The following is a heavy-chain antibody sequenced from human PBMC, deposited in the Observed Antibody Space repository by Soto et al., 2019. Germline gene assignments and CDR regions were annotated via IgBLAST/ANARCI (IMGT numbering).Heavy chain of an antibody. D-gene: IGHD2-15*01. CDR3: ASDAHCDGGNCPLCGLDM. V-gene: IGHV5-51*01. J-gene: IGHJ6*02. Sequence: GESLKISCKGSGYGFSIHWVAWLRQMPGKGLEGVGISYPGNSNTMYSPSFQGQVTISADTAVSTTYLQWDNLKPSGTAIYFCASDAHCDGGNCPLCGLDMWGQGTMVTVSS. CDR1: GYGFSIHW. CDR2: SYPGNSNT.